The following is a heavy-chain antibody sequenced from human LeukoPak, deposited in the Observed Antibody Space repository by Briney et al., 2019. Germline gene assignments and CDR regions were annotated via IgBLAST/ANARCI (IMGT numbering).Heavy chain of an antibody. D-gene: IGHD5-18*01. CDR3: ASEDVDTGDF. Sequence: GSSLRLSCAASGFTFTNAGIHWVRLAAGRGLKGVSFISHDGTNKYYSDSVDGRFIVSRLNSQNTVYLQMNDLRPEDTATYYCASEDVDTGDFWGQGTLVTVSS. V-gene: IGHV3-30*01. CDR2: ISHDGTNK. CDR1: GFTFTNAG. J-gene: IGHJ4*02.